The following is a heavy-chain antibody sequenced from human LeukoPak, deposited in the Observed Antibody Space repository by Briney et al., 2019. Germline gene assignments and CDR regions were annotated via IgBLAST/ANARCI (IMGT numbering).Heavy chain of an antibody. Sequence: GGSLRLSCAASGFTVSSSHMTWVRQAPGKGLEWVSIYSGGSTYYADSVQGRFTISRDNSKNMLYLQMNSLRAEDMAVYYCATAFSYAFHIWGQGTMVTVSS. V-gene: IGHV3-66*01. J-gene: IGHJ3*02. CDR2: YSGGST. CDR1: GFTVSSSH. CDR3: ATAFSYAFHI.